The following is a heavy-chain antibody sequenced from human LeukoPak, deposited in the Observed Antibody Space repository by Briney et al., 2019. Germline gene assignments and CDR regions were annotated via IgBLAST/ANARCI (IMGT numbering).Heavy chain of an antibody. D-gene: IGHD3-22*01. CDR1: GFTFSSYN. Sequence: PGGSLRLSCAASGFTFSSYNMNWVRQAPGKGLEWVSYISSGSSSIYYADSVKGRFTISRDNAKNSLYLQMNSLRAEDTAVYFCARGYDSSGYYYRPLFRASYYFDYWGQGTLVTVSS. J-gene: IGHJ4*02. V-gene: IGHV3-48*04. CDR3: ARGYDSSGYYYRPLFRASYYFDY. CDR2: ISSGSSSI.